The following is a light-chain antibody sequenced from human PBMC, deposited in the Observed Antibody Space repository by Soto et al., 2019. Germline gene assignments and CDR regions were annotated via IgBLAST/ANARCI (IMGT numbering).Light chain of an antibody. CDR3: QQHYNTPFT. Sequence: DIVMPQSPDSLAVSLGERATINCKSSRSVFNSSNNKTYLAWYQQKPGQPPKLLIYWASTRESGVPDRFSGSGSGTDFTLTISSLQAEDVAVYYCQQHYNTPFTFGPGTKVNIK. J-gene: IGKJ3*01. V-gene: IGKV4-1*01. CDR1: RSVFNSSNNKTY. CDR2: WAS.